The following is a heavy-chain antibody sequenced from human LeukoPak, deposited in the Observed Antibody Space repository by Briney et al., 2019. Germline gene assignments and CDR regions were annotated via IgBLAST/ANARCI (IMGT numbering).Heavy chain of an antibody. CDR1: GFTFSSYG. Sequence: GGSLRLSCAASGFTFSSYGMHWVRQAPGKGLEWVAFIRYDGSNKCYADSVKGRFTISRDNSKNTLYLQMNSLRAEDTAVYYCAKDGGSSSWYAYDYWGQGTLVTVSS. D-gene: IGHD6-13*01. V-gene: IGHV3-30*02. J-gene: IGHJ4*02. CDR2: IRYDGSNK. CDR3: AKDGGSSSWYAYDY.